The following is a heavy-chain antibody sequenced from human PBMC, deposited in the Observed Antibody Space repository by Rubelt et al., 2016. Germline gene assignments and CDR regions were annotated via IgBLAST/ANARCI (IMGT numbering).Heavy chain of an antibody. V-gene: IGHV4-39*01. CDR1: GGSISSSTYY. D-gene: IGHD6-25*01. CDR2: MSYRGST. CDR3: ARLSGSNWFDP. Sequence: QVQLQESGPGLVKPSGTLSLTFAVSGGSISSSTYYWGWIRQPPGKGLEWIGSMSYRGSTYYNPSLTSRVTISGDTFKNQFSLKLTSVTAADTAVYYCARLSGSNWFDPWGQGILVTVSS. J-gene: IGHJ5*02.